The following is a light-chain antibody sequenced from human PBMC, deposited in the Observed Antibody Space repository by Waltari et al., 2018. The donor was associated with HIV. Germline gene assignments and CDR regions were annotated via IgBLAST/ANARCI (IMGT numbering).Light chain of an antibody. CDR2: EGS. V-gene: IGLV2-23*01. Sequence: QSALTQPASVSGSPGQSITISCTGTSSDVWSYNLVSWYQQHPGKAPKLMIYEGSKRPSGVSNRCSGSKAGNTASLTISGLQAEDEADYYCCSYAGSSTLEVFGGGTKLTVL. CDR3: CSYAGSSTLEV. J-gene: IGLJ2*01. CDR1: SSDVWSYNL.